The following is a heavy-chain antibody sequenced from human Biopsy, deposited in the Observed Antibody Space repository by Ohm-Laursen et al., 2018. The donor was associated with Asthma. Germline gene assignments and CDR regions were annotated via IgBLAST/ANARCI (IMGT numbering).Heavy chain of an antibody. CDR3: ARKAGSCISRTCYSLDF. Sequence: SVKVSCKSLGGTFNTYVIGWVRQAPGQGLEWMGGINSVFGTTTYPQKFQDRVTITADDSTSTVYVELSSLRSEDTAVYYCARKAGSCISRTCYSLDFWGQGTLATVSS. V-gene: IGHV1-69*13. J-gene: IGHJ4*02. CDR1: GGTFNTYV. D-gene: IGHD2-2*01. CDR2: INSVFGTT.